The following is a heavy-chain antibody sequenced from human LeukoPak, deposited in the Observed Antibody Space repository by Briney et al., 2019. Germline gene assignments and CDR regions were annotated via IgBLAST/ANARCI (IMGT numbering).Heavy chain of an antibody. Sequence: GGSLRLSCAASGFTVSNNYMSWVRQAPGKGLEWVSVIYSGGSTYYADSVKGRFTISRDNSKNTLYLQMNSLRAEDTAVYYCAREKRTLTNDASDIWGQGTMVTVSS. CDR3: AREKRTLTNDASDI. D-gene: IGHD6-25*01. V-gene: IGHV3-53*01. CDR1: GFTVSNNY. CDR2: IYSGGST. J-gene: IGHJ3*02.